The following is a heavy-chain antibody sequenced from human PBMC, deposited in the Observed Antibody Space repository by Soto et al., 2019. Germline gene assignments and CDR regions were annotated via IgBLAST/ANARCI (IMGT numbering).Heavy chain of an antibody. CDR2: ISGSGGST. Sequence: GGSLRLSCAASGFTFSSYAMSWVRQAPGKGLEWVSAISGSGGSTYYADSVKGRFTISRDNSKNTLYLQMNSLRAEDTAVYYCAKSLLLLWFGELGGWFDPWGQGTLVTVSS. CDR1: GFTFSSYA. V-gene: IGHV3-23*01. CDR3: AKSLLLLWFGELGGWFDP. J-gene: IGHJ5*02. D-gene: IGHD3-10*01.